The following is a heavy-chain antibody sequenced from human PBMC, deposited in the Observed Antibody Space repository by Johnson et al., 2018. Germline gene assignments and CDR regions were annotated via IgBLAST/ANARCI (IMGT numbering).Heavy chain of an antibody. V-gene: IGHV3-30*18. D-gene: IGHD3-3*01. CDR2: ISYDGSDE. CDR1: GFTFSSYG. J-gene: IGHJ6*03. Sequence: QVQLVQSGGGVVQPGRSLRLSCAASGFTFSSYGMHWVRQTPGKGLEWVAVISYDGSDEYYADSVKGRFTISRDNSKNTLYLQMNSLRAEDSAVYYFAKDVYMRFLSNYYDMDVWGKGTTVTVSS. CDR3: AKDVYMRFLSNYYDMDV.